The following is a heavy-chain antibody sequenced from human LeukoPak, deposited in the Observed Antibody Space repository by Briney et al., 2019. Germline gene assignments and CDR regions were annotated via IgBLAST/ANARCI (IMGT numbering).Heavy chain of an antibody. Sequence: ASVKVSCKASRYTFTSYVISWVRQAPGQGLEWMGWISAYNGNTNYAQKLQGRVTMTTDTSTSTAYMELRSLRSDDTAVYYCARRYSSSLLTLNWFDPWGQGTLVTVYS. CDR3: ARRYSSSLLTLNWFDP. CDR2: ISAYNGNT. D-gene: IGHD6-6*01. J-gene: IGHJ5*02. CDR1: RYTFTSYV. V-gene: IGHV1-18*01.